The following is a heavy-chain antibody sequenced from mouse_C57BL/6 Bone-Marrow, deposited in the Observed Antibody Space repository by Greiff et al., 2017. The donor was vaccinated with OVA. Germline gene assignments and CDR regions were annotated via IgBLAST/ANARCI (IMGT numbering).Heavy chain of an antibody. Sequence: LVESGAELARPGASVKMSCKASGYTFTSYTMHWVKQRPGQGLEWIGYINPSSGYTKYNQKFKDKATLTADKSSSTAYMQLSSLTSEDSAVYYCARGELFWFAYWGQGTLVTVSA. V-gene: IGHV1-4*01. CDR2: INPSSGYT. CDR1: GYTFTSYT. J-gene: IGHJ3*01. D-gene: IGHD4-1*01. CDR3: ARGELFWFAY.